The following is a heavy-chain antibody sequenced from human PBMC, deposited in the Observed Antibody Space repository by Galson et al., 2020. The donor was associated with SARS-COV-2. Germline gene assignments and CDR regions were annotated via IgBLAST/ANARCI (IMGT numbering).Heavy chain of an antibody. J-gene: IGHJ6*03. CDR1: GFTFSNAW. D-gene: IGHD3-10*01. Sequence: GGSLRLSCAASGFTFSNAWMSWVRQAPGKGLEWVGRIKSKTDGGTTDYAAPVKGRFTISRDDSKNTLYLQMNSLKTEDTAVYYCTTDYYGSGSYYNPLYYYYYMDVWGKGTTVTVSS. V-gene: IGHV3-15*01. CDR2: IKSKTDGGTT. CDR3: TTDYYGSGSYYNPLYYYYYMDV.